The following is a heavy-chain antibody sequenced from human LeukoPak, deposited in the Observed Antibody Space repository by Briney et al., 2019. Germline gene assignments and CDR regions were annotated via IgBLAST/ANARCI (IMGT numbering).Heavy chain of an antibody. V-gene: IGHV1-8*03. CDR2: MNPIGGNT. CDR3: VRGAKCSGADCDSTKEYVYYFDY. Sequence: ASVTVSCTASGYTFSNNDINWVRQATGQGLEWMGWMNPIGGNTGFAQKFQGRVTITRITSISTAYMEMSSLRSDDTAVYYCVRGAKCSGADCDSTKEYVYYFDYWGQGTLVTVS. D-gene: IGHD6-25*01. J-gene: IGHJ4*02. CDR1: GYTFSNND.